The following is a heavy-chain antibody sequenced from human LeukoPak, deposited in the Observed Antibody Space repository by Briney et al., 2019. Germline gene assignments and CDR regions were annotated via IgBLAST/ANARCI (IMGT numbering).Heavy chain of an antibody. D-gene: IGHD1-14*01. V-gene: IGHV4-59*01. CDR2: IYYSGST. Sequence: SETLSLTCTVSGGSISSYYWSWIRQPPGKGLEWIGYIYYSGSTNYNPSLKSRVTISVDTSKNQFSLKLSSVTAADTAVYYCARSGFNRNYNWYFDLWGRGTLVTVSS. CDR3: ARSGFNRNYNWYFDL. J-gene: IGHJ2*01. CDR1: GGSISSYY.